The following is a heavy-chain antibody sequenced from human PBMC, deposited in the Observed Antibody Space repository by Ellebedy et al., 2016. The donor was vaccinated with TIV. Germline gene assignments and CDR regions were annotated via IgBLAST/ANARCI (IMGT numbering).Heavy chain of an antibody. CDR2: ICHTGST. V-gene: IGHV4-34*01. D-gene: IGHD5-18*01. J-gene: IGHJ4*02. Sequence: MPSETLSLTCAVFGGSVSGYCWTWIRQPPGKGLEWLGEICHTGSTNYNPSLNSRVTISLDSSKNQFSLNLTSMTAADTAAYYCARGRRTYTYKGRPGDYWGQGTLVTVSS. CDR3: ARGRRTYTYKGRPGDY. CDR1: GGSVSGYC.